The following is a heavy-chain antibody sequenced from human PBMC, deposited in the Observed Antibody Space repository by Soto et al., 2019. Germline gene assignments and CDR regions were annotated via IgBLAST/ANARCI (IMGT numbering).Heavy chain of an antibody. CDR1: GGSVSSGSYY. Sequence: SETLSLTCTVSGGSVSSGSYYWSWIRQPPGKGLEWIGYIYYSGSTNYNPSLKSRVTISVDASKNQFSLKLSSVTAADTAVYYCAREGRGYSGYDGYWGQGTLVTVSS. V-gene: IGHV4-61*01. D-gene: IGHD5-12*01. J-gene: IGHJ4*02. CDR3: AREGRGYSGYDGY. CDR2: IYYSGST.